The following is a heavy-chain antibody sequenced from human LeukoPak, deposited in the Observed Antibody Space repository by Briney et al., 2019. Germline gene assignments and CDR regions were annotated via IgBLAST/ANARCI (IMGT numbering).Heavy chain of an antibody. D-gene: IGHD3-22*01. V-gene: IGHV4-59*08. Sequence: SETLSLTCTVSGASISSYYWTWIRHPPGKGLEWIGHVSNSGNTKYNPSLKSRVTISIDTSKKHFSLNLSSVSAADTAVYYCASRAFYDSSGLDFWGQGILVTVSS. CDR3: ASRAFYDSSGLDF. CDR2: VSNSGNT. CDR1: GASISSYY. J-gene: IGHJ4*02.